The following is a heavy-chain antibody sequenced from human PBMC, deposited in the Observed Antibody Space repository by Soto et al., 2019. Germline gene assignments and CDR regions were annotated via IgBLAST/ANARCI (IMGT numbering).Heavy chain of an antibody. J-gene: IGHJ5*02. V-gene: IGHV1-69*01. CDR2: IIPIFGTA. CDR1: GGTFSSYA. Sequence: QVQLVQSGAEVKKPGSSVKVSCKASGGTFSSYAISWVRQAPGQGLEWMGGIIPIFGTANYAQTFQGRVTITADEATSTAYMELSSLRSEDTDVYYCARDWGYGSGSYENWFDPWGQGTLVTVSS. CDR3: ARDWGYGSGSYENWFDP. D-gene: IGHD3-10*01.